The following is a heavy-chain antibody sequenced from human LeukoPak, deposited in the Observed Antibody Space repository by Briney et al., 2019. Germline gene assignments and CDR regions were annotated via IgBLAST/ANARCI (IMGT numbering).Heavy chain of an antibody. D-gene: IGHD3-10*01. CDR3: AKYTPANYYGSGSTFDY. J-gene: IGHJ4*02. V-gene: IGHV3-23*01. CDR2: ISERGGST. Sequence: GGSLRLSCVVSGISLTNYAMTWVRQAPGKGLEWVSYISERGGSTSYADSVKGRFTISRDTSLNTLYLQMTSLRAEDTAVYYCAKYTPANYYGSGSTFDYWGQGALVTVSS. CDR1: GISLTNYA.